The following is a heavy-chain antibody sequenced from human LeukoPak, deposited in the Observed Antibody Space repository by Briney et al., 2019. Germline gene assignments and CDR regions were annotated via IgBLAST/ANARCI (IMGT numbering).Heavy chain of an antibody. D-gene: IGHD3-22*01. CDR2: MNPNSGNT. CDR3: ARDRVTSIVAGIDY. J-gene: IGHJ4*02. CDR1: GYTFTSYD. Sequence: ASVKVSCRASGYTFTSYDINWVRQATGQGLEWMGWMNPNSGNTGYAQKFQGRVTMTRDTSTSTAYMELRSLRSDDTAIYYCARDRVTSIVAGIDYWGQGSLVTVSS. V-gene: IGHV1-8*01.